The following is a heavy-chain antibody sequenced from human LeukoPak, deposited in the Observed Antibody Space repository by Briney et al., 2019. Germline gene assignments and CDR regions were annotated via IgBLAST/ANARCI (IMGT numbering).Heavy chain of an antibody. V-gene: IGHV3-23*01. CDR2: ISSSGSGDNT. CDR1: GVTLSTYA. D-gene: IGHD6-13*01. Sequence: GGSLRLSCAASGVTLSTYAMSWARQAPGKGLEWVSGISSSGSGDNTYYADSVKGRFTISRDNSKNTLYLQINSLRAEDTAVYYCASPYSSSWYYFDYWGQGTLVTVSS. CDR3: ASPYSSSWYYFDY. J-gene: IGHJ4*02.